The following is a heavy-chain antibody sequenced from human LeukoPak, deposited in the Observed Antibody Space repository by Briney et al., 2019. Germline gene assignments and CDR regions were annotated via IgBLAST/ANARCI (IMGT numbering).Heavy chain of an antibody. CDR1: GFTFSTFA. J-gene: IGHJ4*02. D-gene: IGHD3-22*01. V-gene: IGHV3-21*01. CDR3: ARGASAGQWLLS. Sequence: GGSLRLSCAASGFTFSTFAMIWVRQPPGKGLEWVSSIFPSGGEIHYADSVRGRFTISRDNAKNSLYLQMNSLRAEDTAVYYCARGASAGQWLLSWGQGTLVTVSS. CDR2: IFPSGGEI.